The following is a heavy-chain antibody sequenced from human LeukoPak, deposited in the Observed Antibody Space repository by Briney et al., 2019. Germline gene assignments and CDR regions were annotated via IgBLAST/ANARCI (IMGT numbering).Heavy chain of an antibody. J-gene: IGHJ4*02. CDR3: TRDRGAYNLYDY. CDR1: GFTFGDYA. CDR2: IRSKAYGETA. V-gene: IGHV3-49*03. Sequence: GGSLRLSCTASGFTFGDYAMSWIRQAPGKGLEWVGFIRSKAYGETADYAASVKGRFTISRDDSKAIAYLQMNCLKTEDTAVYHCTRDRGAYNLYDYWGQGTLVTVSS. D-gene: IGHD1-1*01.